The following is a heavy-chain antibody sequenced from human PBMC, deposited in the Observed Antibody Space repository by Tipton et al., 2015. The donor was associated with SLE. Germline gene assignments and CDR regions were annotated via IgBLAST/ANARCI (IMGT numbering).Heavy chain of an antibody. CDR3: ARDVRVWFGESPGYMDV. J-gene: IGHJ6*03. D-gene: IGHD3-10*01. CDR2: ARYDGSDS. Sequence: SLRLSCAASGLTFSNAWMSWVRQAPGKGLEWVAFARYDGSDSHYADSVKGRFTISRDNSKNTLYLQMNSLRAEDTAVYYCARDVRVWFGESPGYMDVWGKGTTVTVSS. V-gene: IGHV3-30*02. CDR1: GLTFSNAW.